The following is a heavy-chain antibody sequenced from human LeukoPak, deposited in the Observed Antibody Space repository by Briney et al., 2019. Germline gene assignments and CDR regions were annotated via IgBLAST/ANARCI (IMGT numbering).Heavy chain of an antibody. D-gene: IGHD3-22*01. CDR3: ARGVSSSGYYLYYFDY. CDR1: GYTFTSYG. CDR2: ISAYNGNT. Sequence: GASVKVSCKASGYTFTSYGISWVRQAPGQGLEWMGWISAYNGNTNYAQKLQGRVTMTTDTSTSTAYMELRSLRSDDTAVYCCARGVSSSGYYLYYFDYWGQGTLVTVSS. J-gene: IGHJ4*02. V-gene: IGHV1-18*01.